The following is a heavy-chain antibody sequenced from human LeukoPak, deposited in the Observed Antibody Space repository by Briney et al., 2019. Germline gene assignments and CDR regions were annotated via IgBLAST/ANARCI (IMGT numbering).Heavy chain of an antibody. CDR2: ISGTGVVT. CDR1: GFTFSSYA. Sequence: GGSLRLSCAASGFTFSSYAISCVRQAPGKGLEWVSAISGTGVVTYYAESVKGRFTISRDNSKNTVYLHMNSLKAEDTAVYYCARGLTTTGFDSWGQGTLVTVSS. V-gene: IGHV3-23*01. CDR3: ARGLTTTGFDS. J-gene: IGHJ5*01. D-gene: IGHD4-17*01.